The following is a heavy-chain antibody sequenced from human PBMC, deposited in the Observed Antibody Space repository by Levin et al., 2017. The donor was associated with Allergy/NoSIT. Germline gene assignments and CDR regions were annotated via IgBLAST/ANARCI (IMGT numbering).Heavy chain of an antibody. Sequence: GESLKISCIASGFAFGDYALIWFRQAPGKGLEWVGFISSKRYGATPEYAASVTGRFTISSDDSKSIAYLQMNSLKTEDTAIYYCSSLPRNNYGLPFDYWGQGARVIVSS. D-gene: IGHD1/OR15-1a*01. J-gene: IGHJ4*02. V-gene: IGHV3-49*03. CDR1: GFAFGDYA. CDR2: ISSKRYGATP. CDR3: SSLPRNNYGLPFDY.